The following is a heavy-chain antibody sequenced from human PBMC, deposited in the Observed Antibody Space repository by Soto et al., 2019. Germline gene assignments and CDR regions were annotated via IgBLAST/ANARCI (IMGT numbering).Heavy chain of an antibody. Sequence: QVQLVQSGAEVKKPGSSVKVSCKASGGTFSSYAISWVRQAPGQGLEWMGGIIPIFGTANYAQKFQGRVTITADESTSRAYMELSSLRSEDTAVYYCARSMYNWNFDHYYYYGMDVWGQGTTVTVSS. D-gene: IGHD1-7*01. J-gene: IGHJ6*02. CDR3: ARSMYNWNFDHYYYYGMDV. CDR1: GGTFSSYA. CDR2: IIPIFGTA. V-gene: IGHV1-69*01.